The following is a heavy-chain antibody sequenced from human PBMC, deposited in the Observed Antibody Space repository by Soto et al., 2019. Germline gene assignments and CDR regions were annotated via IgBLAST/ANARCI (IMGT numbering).Heavy chain of an antibody. J-gene: IGHJ6*02. CDR3: TRDDSGSYQQRDYYYYGMDV. Sequence: VASVKVSCKASGGTFSSYAISWVRQAPGEGLEWMGGIIPIFGTANYAQKFQGRVTITADESTSTAYMELSSLRSEDTAVYYCTRDDSGSYQQRDYYYYGMDVWGQGTTVTVSS. D-gene: IGHD1-26*01. CDR1: GGTFSSYA. V-gene: IGHV1-69*13. CDR2: IIPIFGTA.